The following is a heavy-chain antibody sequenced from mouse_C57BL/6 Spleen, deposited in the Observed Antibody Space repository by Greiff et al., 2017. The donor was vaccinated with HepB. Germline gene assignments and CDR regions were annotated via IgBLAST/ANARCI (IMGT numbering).Heavy chain of an antibody. Sequence: QVQLQQSDAELVKPGASVKISCKVSGYTFTDHTIHWMKQRPEQGLEWIGYIYPRDGSTKYNEKFKGKATLSADKSSSTAYMQLNSLTSEDSAVYFCARGGTGVTTGDYFDYWGQGTTLTVSS. CDR2: IYPRDGST. CDR3: ARGGTGVTTGDYFDY. V-gene: IGHV1-78*01. J-gene: IGHJ2*01. CDR1: GYTFTDHT. D-gene: IGHD2-2*01.